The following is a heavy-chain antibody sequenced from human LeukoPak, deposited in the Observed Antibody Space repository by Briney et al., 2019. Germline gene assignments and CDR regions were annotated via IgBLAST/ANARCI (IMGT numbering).Heavy chain of an antibody. CDR1: GFTVRSTY. Sequence: PGGSLRLSCAASGFTVRSTYMSWVRQAPGKGLEWVSSISSTSSYIYYADSVKGRFTISRDNAKNSLYLQMNSLRAEDTAVYYCARERGYSYGYSDYWGQGTLVTVSS. CDR2: ISSTSSYI. CDR3: ARERGYSYGYSDY. D-gene: IGHD5-18*01. J-gene: IGHJ4*02. V-gene: IGHV3-21*01.